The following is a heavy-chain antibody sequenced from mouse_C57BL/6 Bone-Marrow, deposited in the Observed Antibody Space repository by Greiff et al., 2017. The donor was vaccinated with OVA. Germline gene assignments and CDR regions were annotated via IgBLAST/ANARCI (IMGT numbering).Heavy chain of an antibody. J-gene: IGHJ1*03. CDR2: INPYNGGT. CDR3: AREGLRLTYWYFDV. Sequence: EVQLQQSGPVLVKPGASVKMSCKASGYTFTDYYMNWVKQSPGKSLEWIGVINPYNGGTSYNQKFKGKATLTVDKSSSTAYMELNSLTSEDSAVYYCAREGLRLTYWYFDVWGTGTTVTVSS. V-gene: IGHV1-19*01. CDR1: GYTFTDYY. D-gene: IGHD2-4*01.